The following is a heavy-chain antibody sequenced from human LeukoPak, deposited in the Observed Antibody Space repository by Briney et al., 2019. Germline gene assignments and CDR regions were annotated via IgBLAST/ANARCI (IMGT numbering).Heavy chain of an antibody. V-gene: IGHV4-59*12. CDR1: GGSISSYY. D-gene: IGHD6-13*01. CDR3: ARLVAATGNFDY. CDR2: IYYSGST. Sequence: ETLSLTCTVSGGSISSYYWSWIRQPPGKGLEWIGYIYYSGSTNYNPSLKSRVTISVDRSKNQFSLKLSSVTAADTAVYYCARLVAATGNFDYWGQGTLVTVSS. J-gene: IGHJ4*02.